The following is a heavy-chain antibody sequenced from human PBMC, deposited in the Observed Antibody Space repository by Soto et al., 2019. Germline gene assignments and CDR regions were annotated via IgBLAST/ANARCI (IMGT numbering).Heavy chain of an antibody. CDR3: GRKLLVAASDYGDYTSRFDY. D-gene: IGHD4-17*01. CDR2: INHSGST. CDR1: GGSFSGYY. V-gene: IGHV4-34*01. J-gene: IGHJ4*02. Sequence: SETLSLTCAVYGGSFSGYYWSWIRQPPGKGLEWIGEINHSGSTNYDPSLKSRVTISVDTSKNQFSLELNSVTAADTAVYYCGRKLLVAASDYGDYTSRFDYWGQGTLVTAPQ.